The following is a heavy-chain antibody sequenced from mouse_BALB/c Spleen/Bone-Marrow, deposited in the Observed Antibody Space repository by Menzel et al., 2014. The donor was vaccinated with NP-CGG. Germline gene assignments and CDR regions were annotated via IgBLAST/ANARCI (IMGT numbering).Heavy chain of an antibody. Sequence: QVQLKDSGAELVRPGSSVKISCKASGYAFSSYWMNWVKQRPGQGLEWIGQIYPGDGDTNYNGKFKGKATLTADKSSSTAYMHHSSLTSEDSAVYFCARWITTVVAPYVMDYWGQGASVTVSS. V-gene: IGHV1-80*01. J-gene: IGHJ4*01. CDR1: GYAFSSYW. D-gene: IGHD1-1*01. CDR2: IYPGDGDT. CDR3: ARWITTVVAPYVMDY.